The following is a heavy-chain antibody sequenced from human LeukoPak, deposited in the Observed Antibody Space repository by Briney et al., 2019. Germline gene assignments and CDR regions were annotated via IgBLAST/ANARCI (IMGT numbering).Heavy chain of an antibody. CDR3: ARGRVYSNYGYFQH. CDR1: GFTFSSYG. J-gene: IGHJ1*01. V-gene: IGHV3-30*19. Sequence: GGSLRLSCAASGFTFSSYGMHWVRQAPGKGLEWVAVISYDGSNKYYADSVKGRFTVSRDNSKNTLYLQMNSLRAEDTAVYYCARGRVYSNYGYFQHWGQGTLVTVSS. D-gene: IGHD4-4*01. CDR2: ISYDGSNK.